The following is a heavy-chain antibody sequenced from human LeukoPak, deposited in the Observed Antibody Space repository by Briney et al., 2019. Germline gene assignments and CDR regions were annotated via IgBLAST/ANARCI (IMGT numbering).Heavy chain of an antibody. Sequence: GASVTVSFKASGYIFTDCYIHWVRQAPGQGLEWMGWINPNSGGTNYEQKFQGRVTMTRDTSISTGYMELRSLRSDDTAVYYCARGGSYAEYLQHWGQGTLVTVSS. CDR1: GYIFTDCY. D-gene: IGHD1-26*01. CDR3: ARGGSYAEYLQH. CDR2: INPNSGGT. J-gene: IGHJ1*01. V-gene: IGHV1-2*02.